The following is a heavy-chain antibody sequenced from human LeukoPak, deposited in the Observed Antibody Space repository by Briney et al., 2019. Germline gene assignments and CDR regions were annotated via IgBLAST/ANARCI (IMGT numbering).Heavy chain of an antibody. Sequence: GGSLRLSCAASGFTFSSYAMSWVRQAPGKGLEWVSSITSRSSYIYYADSMKGRFTISRDNAKNSLYLQMNSLRAEDTAVYYCARVMGDCTNGVCQIYYYYGMDVWGQGTTVTVSS. CDR2: ITSRSSYI. D-gene: IGHD2-8*01. CDR3: ARVMGDCTNGVCQIYYYYGMDV. CDR1: GFTFSSYA. J-gene: IGHJ6*02. V-gene: IGHV3-21*01.